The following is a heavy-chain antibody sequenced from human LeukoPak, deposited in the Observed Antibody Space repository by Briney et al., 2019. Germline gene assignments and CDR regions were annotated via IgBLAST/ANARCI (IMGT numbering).Heavy chain of an antibody. J-gene: IGHJ4*02. D-gene: IGHD5-12*01. Sequence: SETLSLTCTVSGGSISSGSYYWSWIRQPAGKGLEWIGRIYTSGSTNYNPSLKSRVTISVDTSKNQFSLKLSSVTAADTAVYYCARDSNVGGYIDYWGQGTLVTVSS. CDR1: GGSISSGSYY. CDR2: IYTSGST. CDR3: ARDSNVGGYIDY. V-gene: IGHV4-61*02.